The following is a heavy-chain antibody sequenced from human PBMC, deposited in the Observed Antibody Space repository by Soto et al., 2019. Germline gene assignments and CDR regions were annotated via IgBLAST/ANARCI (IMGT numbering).Heavy chain of an antibody. CDR2: IDPSDSYT. CDR1: GYSFTSYW. J-gene: IGHJ6*02. CDR3: ARQSSVPSYYYYGMDV. D-gene: IGHD6-6*01. V-gene: IGHV5-10-1*01. Sequence: PGESLKISCKGSGYSFTSYWISWVHQMPGKGLEWMGRIDPSDSYTNYSPSFQGHVTISADKSISTAYLQWSSLKASDTAMYYCARQSSVPSYYYYGMDVWGQGTTVTVSS.